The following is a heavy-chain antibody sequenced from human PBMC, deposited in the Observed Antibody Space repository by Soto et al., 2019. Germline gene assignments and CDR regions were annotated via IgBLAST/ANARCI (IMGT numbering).Heavy chain of an antibody. D-gene: IGHD1-26*01. V-gene: IGHV3-11*01. CDR1: GFFFTDYF. CDR3: TRQLESRVGSASH. CDR2: ISPSGVVT. J-gene: IGHJ4*02. Sequence: QVQLAESGGGLVKSGGSLTLSCTTSGFFFTDYFMSWISQAPGKGLEWVSYISPSGVVTHYAYSVKGRFIISRYNTKNSLFLQMSSLRDDDTAVYYCTRQLESRVGSASHWGQGTRVSVSS.